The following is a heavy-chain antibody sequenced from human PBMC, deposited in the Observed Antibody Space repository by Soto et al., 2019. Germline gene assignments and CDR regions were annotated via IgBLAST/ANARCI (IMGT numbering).Heavy chain of an antibody. CDR3: TTSGPYYDVWSGPDYYYYYMDV. CDR2: IKSKADGGTT. D-gene: IGHD3-3*01. Sequence: GGSLRLSCAASGFTFSNAWMSWVRQAPGKGLEWVGRIKSKADGGTTDYAAPVKGRFTISRDDSKNTLYLQMNSLKTEDTAVYYCTTSGPYYDVWSGPDYYYYYMDVWGKGTTVTVSS. V-gene: IGHV3-15*01. J-gene: IGHJ6*03. CDR1: GFTFSNAW.